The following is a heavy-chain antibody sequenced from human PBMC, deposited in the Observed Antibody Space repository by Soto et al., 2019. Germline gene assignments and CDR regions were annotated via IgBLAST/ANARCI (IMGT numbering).Heavy chain of an antibody. CDR1: GYTFTSYY. J-gene: IGHJ4*02. D-gene: IGHD4-17*01. Sequence: ASVKVSCKASGYTFTSYYMHWVREAPGQGREWMGIINPSGGSTSYAQKLQGRVTMTRDTSTSTVYMELSSLRSEDTAVYYCARDSRIDYAFDYWGQGTLVTVSS. V-gene: IGHV1-46*03. CDR2: INPSGGST. CDR3: ARDSRIDYAFDY.